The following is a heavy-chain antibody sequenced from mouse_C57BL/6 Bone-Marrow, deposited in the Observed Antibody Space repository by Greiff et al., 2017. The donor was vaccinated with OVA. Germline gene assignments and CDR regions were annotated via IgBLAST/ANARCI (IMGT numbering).Heavy chain of an antibody. CDR2: IYPSDSET. CDR3: ARDDGYFHWYFDV. D-gene: IGHD2-3*01. J-gene: IGHJ1*03. V-gene: IGHV1-61*01. CDR1: GYTFTSYW. Sequence: QVQLQQPGAELVRPGSSVKLSCKASGYTFTSYWMDWVKQRPGQGLEWIGNIYPSDSETHYNQKFKDKATLTVDKSSSTAYMQLSSLTSEDSAVYFCARDDGYFHWYFDVWGTGTTVTVSS.